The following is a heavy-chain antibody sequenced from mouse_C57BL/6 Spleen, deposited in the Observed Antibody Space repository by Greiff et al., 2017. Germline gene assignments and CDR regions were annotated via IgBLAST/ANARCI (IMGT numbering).Heavy chain of an antibody. CDR1: GYTFTSYW. V-gene: IGHV1-7*01. CDR2: ISTSSGYT. Sequence: VKLVESGAELAKPGASVKLSCKASGYTFTSYWMHWVQQRPGQGLEWIAYISTSSGYTNYNQQVKDKVALTADKSASTNYMQLSSLTYEDSAVYYCARWVLRLGDYYSDYWGQGTTLTVSS. D-gene: IGHD2-4*01. J-gene: IGHJ2*01. CDR3: ARWVLRLGDYYSDY.